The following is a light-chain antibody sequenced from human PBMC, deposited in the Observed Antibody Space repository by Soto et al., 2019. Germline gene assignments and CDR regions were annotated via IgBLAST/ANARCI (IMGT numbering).Light chain of an antibody. Sequence: DIQMTQSPSSLSASVGDRVTITCRATQGISNYLAWYQKKPGKVPKLLSYAASTLQSGVPSHFCVSGYGTDFTITTRSLKPEDVATYYCQRYISAPFTFGPGNHVHIK. CDR2: AAS. CDR3: QRYISAPFT. CDR1: QGISNY. V-gene: IGKV1-27*01. J-gene: IGKJ3*01.